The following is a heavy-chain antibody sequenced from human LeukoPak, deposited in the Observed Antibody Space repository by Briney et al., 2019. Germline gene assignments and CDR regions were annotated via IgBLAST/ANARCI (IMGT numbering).Heavy chain of an antibody. Sequence: SETLSLTCNVSGGSIRGYYWSWIRQPPGKGLEWIGRIYTSGSTNYNPSLKSRVTISVDTSKNQFSLKLSSVTAADTAVYYCARGRVVPAAMWYYYYMDVWGKGTTVTISS. CDR1: GGSIRGYY. CDR3: ARGRVVPAAMWYYYYMDV. D-gene: IGHD2-2*01. J-gene: IGHJ6*03. CDR2: IYTSGST. V-gene: IGHV4-4*08.